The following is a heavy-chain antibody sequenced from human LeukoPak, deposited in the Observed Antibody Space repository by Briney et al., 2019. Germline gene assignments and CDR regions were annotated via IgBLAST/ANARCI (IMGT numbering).Heavy chain of an antibody. D-gene: IGHD3-16*02. V-gene: IGHV3-21*01. J-gene: IGHJ4*02. CDR3: ARTNYVWGSYRPYYFDY. CDR2: ISSSSSYI. Sequence: PGGSLSLSCAASGFTFSSYSMNWVRQAPGKGLEWVSSISSSSSYIYYADSVKGRFTISRDNAKNSLYLQMNSLRAEDTAVYYCARTNYVWGSYRPYYFDYWGQGTLVTVSS. CDR1: GFTFSSYS.